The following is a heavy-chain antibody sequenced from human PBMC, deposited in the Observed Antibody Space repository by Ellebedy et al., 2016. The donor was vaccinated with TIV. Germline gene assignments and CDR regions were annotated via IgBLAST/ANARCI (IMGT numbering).Heavy chain of an antibody. CDR3: ARDIGGANSDY. V-gene: IGHV4-30-4*01. J-gene: IGHJ4*02. CDR2: ILYSGST. Sequence: MPSETLSLTCTVSGGSISSGDYYWSWIRQPPGKGLEWIGYILYSGSTYYNPSLKSRVTISVDTSKNQFSLKLSSVTAADTAVYYCARDIGGANSDYWGQGTLVTVSS. CDR1: GGSISSGDYY. D-gene: IGHD4/OR15-4a*01.